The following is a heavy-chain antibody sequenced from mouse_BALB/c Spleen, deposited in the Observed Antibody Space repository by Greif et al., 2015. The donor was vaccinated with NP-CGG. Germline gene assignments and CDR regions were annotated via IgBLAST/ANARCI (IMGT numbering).Heavy chain of an antibody. V-gene: IGHV14-3*02. CDR1: GFNIKDTY. CDR2: IDPANGNT. D-gene: IGHD2-3*01. CDR3: ARSGGWLLPFAY. Sequence: VQLQQSGAELVKPGASVKLSCTASGFNIKDTYMHWVKQRPEQGLEWIGRIDPANGNTKYDPKFQGKATITADTSSNTAYLQRSSLTSEDTAVCYCARSGGWLLPFAYWGQGTLVTVSA. J-gene: IGHJ3*01.